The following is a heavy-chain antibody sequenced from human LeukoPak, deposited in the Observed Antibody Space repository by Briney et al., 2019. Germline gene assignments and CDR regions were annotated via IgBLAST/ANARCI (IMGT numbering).Heavy chain of an antibody. CDR1: GFTFDDYA. V-gene: IGHV3-9*01. D-gene: IGHD6-25*01. CDR2: ISWNSGSI. CDR3: AKDFPLGIAAAGHYFDY. Sequence: PGGSLRLSCAASGFTFDDYAMHWVRQAPGKGLEWVSGISWNSGSIGYVDSVKGRFTISRDNAKNSLYLQMNSLRAEDTALYYCAKDFPLGIAAAGHYFDYWGQGTLVTVSS. J-gene: IGHJ4*02.